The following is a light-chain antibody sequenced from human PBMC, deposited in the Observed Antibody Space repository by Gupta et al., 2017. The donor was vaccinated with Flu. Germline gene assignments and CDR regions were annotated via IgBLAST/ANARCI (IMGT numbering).Light chain of an antibody. CDR3: SSFVSSSTLL. CDR1: SSDAGDYKY. CDR2: EVT. Sequence: QSALTQPASVSGSPGQSITISCPGTSSDAGDYKYVSWYQQHPGKAPKLMIYEVTKRPSGVSNRFSGSKSGNTASLTISGLQADDEGDYYCSSFVSSSTLLFGGGTKLTVL. J-gene: IGLJ3*02. V-gene: IGLV2-14*01.